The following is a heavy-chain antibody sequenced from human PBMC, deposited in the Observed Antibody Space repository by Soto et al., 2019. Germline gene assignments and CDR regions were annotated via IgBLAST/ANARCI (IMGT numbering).Heavy chain of an antibody. CDR2: IYYNGST. D-gene: IGHD5-12*01. CDR3: ARLVGGYASYYNNYYMAV. Sequence: SETLSLTCTVSGGSISSSGYYWSWIRQHPGKGLEWIGYIYYNGSTNYNPSLKSRVTISVDTSKNQFSLKLTSITAADTAVYYCARLVGGYASYYNNYYMAVWGKGTTVTVSS. J-gene: IGHJ6*03. CDR1: GGSISSSGYY. V-gene: IGHV4-61*08.